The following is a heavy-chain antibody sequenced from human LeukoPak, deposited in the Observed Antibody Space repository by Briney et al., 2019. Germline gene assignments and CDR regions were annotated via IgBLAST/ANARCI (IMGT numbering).Heavy chain of an antibody. CDR3: AKDRDYYDSYGVALDFDY. V-gene: IGHV3-23*01. D-gene: IGHD3-22*01. J-gene: IGHJ4*02. CDR2: ISGSGGST. CDR1: GFTFSSYA. Sequence: AGGSLRLSCAASGFTFSSYAMSWVRQAPGKGLEWVSAISGSGGSTYYADSVKGRFTISRDNSKNSLYLQMNSLRTEDTALYYCAKDRDYYDSYGVALDFDYWGQGTLVTVSS.